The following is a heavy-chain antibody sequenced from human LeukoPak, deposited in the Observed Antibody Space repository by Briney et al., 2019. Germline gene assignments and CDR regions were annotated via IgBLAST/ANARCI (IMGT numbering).Heavy chain of an antibody. V-gene: IGHV3-23*01. D-gene: IGHD3-16*01. J-gene: IGHJ4*02. CDR1: GFTFSSYA. CDR3: AKDLMITFGGVIKDDY. CDR2: ISGSGGST. Sequence: GSLRLSCAASGFTFSSYAMSWVRQAPGKGLEWVSAISGSGGSTYYADSVKGRFTISRDNSKNTLYLQMNSLRAEDTAVYYCAKDLMITFGGVIKDDYWGQGTLVTVSS.